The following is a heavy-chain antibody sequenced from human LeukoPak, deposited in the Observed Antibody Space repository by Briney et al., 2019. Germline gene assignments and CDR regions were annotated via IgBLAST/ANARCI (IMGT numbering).Heavy chain of an antibody. CDR1: GFTFSSYA. D-gene: IGHD6-19*01. Sequence: PGGSLRLSCAASGFTFSSYAMSWVRQVPGKGLEWVGRIKSKTDGETTDYAAPVKGRFTVSRDDSKTTLYLQMNSLQTEDTAVYYCTTSFLAVAGYYFDYWGQGTLVTVSS. J-gene: IGHJ4*02. CDR2: IKSKTDGETT. CDR3: TTSFLAVAGYYFDY. V-gene: IGHV3-15*01.